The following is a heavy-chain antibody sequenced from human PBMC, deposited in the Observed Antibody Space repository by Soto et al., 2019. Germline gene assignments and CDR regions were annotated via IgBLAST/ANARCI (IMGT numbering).Heavy chain of an antibody. V-gene: IGHV1-18*01. CDR2: ISAYNGNT. J-gene: IGHJ4*02. Sequence: GASVNVSCKASGYTFTSYGISWVRQAPGQGLEWMGWISAYNGNTNYAQKLQGRVTMTTDTSTSTAYMELRSLRSDDTAVYYCARDFGIEYSSSPRPDYWGQGTLVTVSS. CDR1: GYTFTSYG. D-gene: IGHD6-6*01. CDR3: ARDFGIEYSSSPRPDY.